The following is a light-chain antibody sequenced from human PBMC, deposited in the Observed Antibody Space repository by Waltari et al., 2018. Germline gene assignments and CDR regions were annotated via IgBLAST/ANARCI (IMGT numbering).Light chain of an antibody. CDR2: WAS. V-gene: IGKV4-1*01. Sequence: DIVLSQSPDSLPVSLGERATINCKSSQSLLYNSNNKNYLAWFQQKPGQPPKLLIYWASARKSRVPDRFSGSGSETDFTLTINSLQAEDVAVYFCQQYYKIPFTFGPGTIVDI. CDR1: QSLLYNSNNKNY. CDR3: QQYYKIPFT. J-gene: IGKJ3*01.